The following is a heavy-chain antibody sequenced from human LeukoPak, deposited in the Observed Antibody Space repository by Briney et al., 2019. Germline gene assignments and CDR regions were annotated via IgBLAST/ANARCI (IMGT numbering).Heavy chain of an antibody. CDR2: ISSSSSYI. CDR3: ASRIMITFGGVIVDDAFDI. J-gene: IGHJ3*02. D-gene: IGHD3-16*02. V-gene: IGHV3-21*01. Sequence: GGSLRLSCAASGFIFSSYSMNWVRQAPGKGLEWVSSISSSSSYIYYADSVKGRFTISRDNAKNSLYLQMTSLRAEDTAVYYCASRIMITFGGVIVDDAFDIWGQGTMVTVSS. CDR1: GFIFSSYS.